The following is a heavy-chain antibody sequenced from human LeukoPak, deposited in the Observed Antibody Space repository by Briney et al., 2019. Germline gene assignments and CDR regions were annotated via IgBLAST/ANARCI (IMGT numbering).Heavy chain of an antibody. V-gene: IGHV1-69*04. CDR1: GGTSSSYA. Sequence: ASVKVSCKASGGTSSSYAISWVRQAPGQGLEWMGRIIPILGIANYAQKFQGRVTITADKSTSTAYMELSSLRSEDTAVYYCARSYYGDYGNFDYWGQGTLVTVSS. CDR2: IIPILGIA. D-gene: IGHD4-17*01. J-gene: IGHJ4*02. CDR3: ARSYYGDYGNFDY.